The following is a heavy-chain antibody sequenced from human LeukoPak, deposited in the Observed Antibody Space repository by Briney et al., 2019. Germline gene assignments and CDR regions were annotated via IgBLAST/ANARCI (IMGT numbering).Heavy chain of an antibody. V-gene: IGHV3-21*01. CDR3: ASIAARRGNWFDP. D-gene: IGHD6-6*01. CDR1: GFTFSSYS. CDR2: ISSSSSYI. J-gene: IGHJ5*02. Sequence: GGSLRLSCAASGFTFSSYSMNWVRQAPGKGREWVSSISSSSSYIYYADSVKGRFTISRDNAKNSLYLQMNSLRAEDTAVYYCASIAARRGNWFDPWGQGTLVTVSS.